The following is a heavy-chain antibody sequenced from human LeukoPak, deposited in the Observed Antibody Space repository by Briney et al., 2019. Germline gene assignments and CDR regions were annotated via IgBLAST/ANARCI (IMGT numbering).Heavy chain of an antibody. CDR3: ARDWFDGDYDRFDY. D-gene: IGHD4-17*01. Sequence: GGSLRLSCAVSGFTFSNYWMSWFRQAPGKGLEWAANINQDGSQKFSVDSVKGRFIISRDNAKNSLYLQMNSLRVEDTAMYYCARDWFDGDYDRFDYWGQGTLVTVSS. CDR1: GFTFSNYW. CDR2: INQDGSQK. V-gene: IGHV3-7*03. J-gene: IGHJ4*02.